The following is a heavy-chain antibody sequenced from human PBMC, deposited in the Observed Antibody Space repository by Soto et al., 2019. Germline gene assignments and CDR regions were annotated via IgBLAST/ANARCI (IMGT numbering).Heavy chain of an antibody. CDR2: IIPIFGTA. CDR1: GGTFSSYA. V-gene: IGHV1-69*13. Sequence: GASVKVSCKASGGTFSSYAISWVRQAPGQGLEWMGGIIPIFGTANYAQKFQGRVTITADESTSTAYMELSSLRSEDTAVYYCARDALGTVVTKGYYYYYGMDVWGQGTTVTVSS. CDR3: ARDALGTVVTKGYYYYYGMDV. D-gene: IGHD2-15*01. J-gene: IGHJ6*02.